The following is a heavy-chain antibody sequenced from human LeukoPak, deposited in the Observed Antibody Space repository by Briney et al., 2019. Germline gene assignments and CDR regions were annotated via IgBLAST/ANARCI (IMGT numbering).Heavy chain of an antibody. CDR2: IIPISDSP. CDR3: ARPMTDYCDRSGYCGLYGL. V-gene: IGHV1-69*06. D-gene: IGHD3-22*01. Sequence: ASVKVSCKASGGTFMTDVFSWVRQAPGQALAWMGGIIPISDSPHSAQRFQGRVTITADKSTSTVNMELSNLTSEDTAVYYCARPMTDYCDRSGYCGLYGLWGQGTLVTVSS. CDR1: GGTFMTDV. J-gene: IGHJ4*02.